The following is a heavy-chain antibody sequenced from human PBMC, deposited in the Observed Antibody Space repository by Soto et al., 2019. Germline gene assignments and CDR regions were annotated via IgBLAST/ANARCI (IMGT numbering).Heavy chain of an antibody. D-gene: IGHD3-10*01. CDR3: ARGKDVANFGVDFFDF. CDR1: GFTFSSFN. CDR2: ISSSSIYM. V-gene: IGHV3-21*02. Sequence: EVQLVESGGGLVKPGGSLRLSCAAAGFTFSSFNMNWVRQAPGKGLEWVSSISSSSIYMYYGDSVKGRFTISRDNAENSLYLQMNSLRDEDTAVYFCARGKDVANFGVDFFDFWGQGVLVTFSS. J-gene: IGHJ4*02.